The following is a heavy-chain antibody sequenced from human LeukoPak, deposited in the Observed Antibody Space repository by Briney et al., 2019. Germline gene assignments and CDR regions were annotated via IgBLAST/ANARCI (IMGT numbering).Heavy chain of an antibody. J-gene: IGHJ6*02. CDR1: GYTLTELS. CDR2: FDPEDGET. V-gene: IGHV1-24*01. CDR3: ARVSGPTISYGMDV. Sequence: ASVKVSCKVSGYTLTELSMHWVRQAPGKGLEWMGGFDPEDGETIYAQKFQGRVTMTEDTSTDTAYMELSSLRSDDTAVYYCARVSGPTISYGMDVWGQGTTVTVSS. D-gene: IGHD3-3*01.